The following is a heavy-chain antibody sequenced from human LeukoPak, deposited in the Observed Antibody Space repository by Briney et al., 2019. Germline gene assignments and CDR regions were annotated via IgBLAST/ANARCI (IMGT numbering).Heavy chain of an antibody. CDR2: IYYIGST. D-gene: IGHD6-19*01. V-gene: IGHV4-59*01. Sequence: SETLSLTCTVSGGSISSYYWSWIRQPPGKGLEWIGYIYYIGSTNYNPSLKSRVTISVDTSKNQFSLKLSSVTAADTAVYYCARVGYSSGWYRWFDPWGQGTLVTVSS. J-gene: IGHJ5*02. CDR1: GGSISSYY. CDR3: ARVGYSSGWYRWFDP.